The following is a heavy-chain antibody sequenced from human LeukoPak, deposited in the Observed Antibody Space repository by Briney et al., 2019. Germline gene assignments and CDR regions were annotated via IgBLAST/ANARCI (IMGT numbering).Heavy chain of an antibody. D-gene: IGHD4-11*01. CDR3: ARDLPNSLIDYSMNYYYGMDV. CDR2: ISWNSGTI. J-gene: IGHJ6*02. Sequence: GGSLRLSCAASGFTFDDSAMHWVRQAPGKGLEWVSGISWNSGTIGYADSVKGRFTISRDNAKNSLYLQMNSLRAEDTAVYYCARDLPNSLIDYSMNYYYGMDVWGQGTTVTVSS. V-gene: IGHV3-9*01. CDR1: GFTFDDSA.